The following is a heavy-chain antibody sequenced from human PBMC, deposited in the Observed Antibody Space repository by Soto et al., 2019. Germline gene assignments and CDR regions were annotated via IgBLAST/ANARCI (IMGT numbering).Heavy chain of an antibody. D-gene: IGHD2-15*01. J-gene: IGHJ4*02. Sequence: ASVKVSCKASGGTFSSYAISWVRQAPGQGLEWMGGIIPIFGTANYAQKFQGRVTITADKSTSTAYMELSSLRSEDTAVYYCAIECCGGSCYFPYWGQGTLVTVSS. V-gene: IGHV1-69*06. CDR3: AIECCGGSCYFPY. CDR1: GGTFSSYA. CDR2: IIPIFGTA.